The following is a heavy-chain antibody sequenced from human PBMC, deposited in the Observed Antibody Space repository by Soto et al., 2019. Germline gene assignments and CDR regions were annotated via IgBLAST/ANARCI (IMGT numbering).Heavy chain of an antibody. J-gene: IGHJ4*02. CDR3: ARGIGGRTGTYPLDY. CDR2: INPNDGST. Sequence: ASVKVSCKASGYTFTSYGISWVLQAPGQGLEWMGIINPNDGSTSYAQKFQGRVTMTRDTSTSTVYMELSSLRSEDTAVYYCARGIGGRTGTYPLDYWGQGTLVTVSS. CDR1: GYTFTSYG. V-gene: IGHV1-46*01. D-gene: IGHD1-1*01.